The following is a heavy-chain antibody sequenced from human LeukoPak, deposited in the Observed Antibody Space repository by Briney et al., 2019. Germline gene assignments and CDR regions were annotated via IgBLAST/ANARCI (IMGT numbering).Heavy chain of an antibody. CDR1: GYTFTSYG. D-gene: IGHD1-1*01. J-gene: IGHJ6*03. V-gene: IGHV1-18*01. Sequence: ASVKVSCKASGYTFTSYGISWVRQAPGQGLEWMGWISAKTGNTNYAQKLQGRVTMTTDTFTSTAYMELRSLRSDDTAVYYCARVPTENYYYYYMDVWGKGTTVTVSS. CDR2: ISAKTGNT. CDR3: ARVPTENYYYYYMDV.